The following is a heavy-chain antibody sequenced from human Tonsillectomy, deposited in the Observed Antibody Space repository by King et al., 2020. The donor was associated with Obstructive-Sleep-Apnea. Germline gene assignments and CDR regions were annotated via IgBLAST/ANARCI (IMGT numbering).Heavy chain of an antibody. CDR2: FIFLVVIS. V-gene: IGHV1-69*10. J-gene: IGHJ2*01. CDR3: ARETYCGGECYSYFDL. Sequence: QLVQSGAEVKKPGSSVKVSCKSSGGTFTSYGFSWVRQGPGQGLEWRGGFIFLVVISNYAQKFQGRVTITADKSTSTAYMELTSLRSEDTAVYYCARETYCGGECYSYFDLWGPGTLVAVSS. CDR1: GGTFTSYG. D-gene: IGHD2-21*01.